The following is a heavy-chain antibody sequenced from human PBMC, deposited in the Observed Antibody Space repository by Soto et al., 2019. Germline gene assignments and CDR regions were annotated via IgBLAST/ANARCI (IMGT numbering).Heavy chain of an antibody. CDR3: ARVIMIFGVANLGSYFDY. CDR2: IIPIFGTA. J-gene: IGHJ4*02. CDR1: GCTFSSYA. V-gene: IGHV1-69*13. D-gene: IGHD3-3*01. Sequence: SLKVSCKASGCTFSSYAIIWVRQAPGQGLEWMGGIIPIFGTANYAQKFQGRVTITADESTSTAYMELSSLRSEDTAVYYCARVIMIFGVANLGSYFDYWGQGTRVNVSS.